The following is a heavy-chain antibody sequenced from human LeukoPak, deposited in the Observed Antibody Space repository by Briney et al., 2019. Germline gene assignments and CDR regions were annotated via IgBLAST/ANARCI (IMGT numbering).Heavy chain of an antibody. CDR3: ARGITGIPRSGAFDI. J-gene: IGHJ3*02. V-gene: IGHV3-66*01. CDR1: GFTVSSNY. Sequence: GGSLRLSCAASGFTVSSNYMSCVRQAPGKGLEWVSFIYSSGSTYYADSVKGRFTISRDNSKNTLYLQMNSLRAEDTAVYYCARGITGIPRSGAFDIWGQGTMVTVSS. D-gene: IGHD3-10*01. CDR2: IYSSGST.